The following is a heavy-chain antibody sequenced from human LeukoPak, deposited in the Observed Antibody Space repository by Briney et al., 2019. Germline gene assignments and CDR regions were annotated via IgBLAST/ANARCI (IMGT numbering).Heavy chain of an antibody. CDR1: GFTFDDYA. J-gene: IGHJ4*02. V-gene: IGHV3-9*01. CDR3: AKDAEVGAIFEHYFDY. Sequence: GGSLRLSCAASGFTFDDYAMHWVRQAPGKGLEWVSGISWNSGSIGYADSVKGRFTTSRDNAKNSLYLQMNSLRAEDTALYYCAKDAEVGAIFEHYFDYWGQGTLVTVSS. CDR2: ISWNSGSI. D-gene: IGHD1-26*01.